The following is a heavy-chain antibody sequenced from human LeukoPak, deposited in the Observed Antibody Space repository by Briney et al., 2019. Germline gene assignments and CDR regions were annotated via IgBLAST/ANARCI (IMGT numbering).Heavy chain of an antibody. CDR1: GFTFSTYG. CDR3: ARDTAQRAFDI. D-gene: IGHD6-25*01. CDR2: IWYDGSKT. J-gene: IGHJ3*02. Sequence: SGGSLRLSCAASGFTFSTYGMHWVRQSPGKGLEWVAVIWYDGSKTHYRDSVEGRFTISRDNSKNTLYLEMNSLRAEDTAVYYCARDTAQRAFDIWGQGTMVTVSS. V-gene: IGHV3-33*01.